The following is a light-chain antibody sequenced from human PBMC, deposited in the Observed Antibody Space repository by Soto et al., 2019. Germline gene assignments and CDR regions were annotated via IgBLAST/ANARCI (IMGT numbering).Light chain of an antibody. Sequence: QSVLTQLPSASGTPGQRVTISCSGSSSNIGRDYVYWYQQLPGTAPKLLIYSNNQRPSGVPDRFSGSKSGTSASLAISGLRSEDEADYYCAAWDDSLSTWVFGGGTKLTVL. CDR1: SSNIGRDY. J-gene: IGLJ3*02. V-gene: IGLV1-47*02. CDR3: AAWDDSLSTWV. CDR2: SNN.